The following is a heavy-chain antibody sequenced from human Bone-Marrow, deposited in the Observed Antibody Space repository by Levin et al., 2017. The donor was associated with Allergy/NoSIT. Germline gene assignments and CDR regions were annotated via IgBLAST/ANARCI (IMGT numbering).Heavy chain of an antibody. Sequence: KSSETLSLTCTVSGGSVSSSAYYWGWIRQPPGKGLEWIGSVYYNGNTFYNPSLKSRVTMSVDTSKNQFSLKMSSVTAADTAVFYCVRESDYSSAAYDPWGQGTLVIVSS. CDR2: VYYNGNT. J-gene: IGHJ5*02. CDR3: VRESDYSSAAYDP. D-gene: IGHD6-25*01. V-gene: IGHV4-39*07. CDR1: GGSVSSSAYY.